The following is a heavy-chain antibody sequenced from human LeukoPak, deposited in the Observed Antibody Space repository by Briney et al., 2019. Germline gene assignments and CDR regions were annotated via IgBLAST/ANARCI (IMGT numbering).Heavy chain of an antibody. J-gene: IGHJ4*02. V-gene: IGHV4-31*03. CDR3: ARDRLSGWFIDY. Sequence: SETLSLTCTVSGGSISSGGYYWSWIRQHPGKGLEWIGYIYYSGSTYYNPSLKSRVTISVDTSKNQFSLKLSSVTAADTAVYYCARDRLSGWFIDYWGQGTLVTVSS. D-gene: IGHD6-19*01. CDR1: GGSISSGGYY. CDR2: IYYSGST.